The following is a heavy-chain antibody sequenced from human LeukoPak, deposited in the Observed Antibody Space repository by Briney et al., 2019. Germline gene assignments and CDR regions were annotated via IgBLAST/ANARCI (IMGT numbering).Heavy chain of an antibody. Sequence: GASVKVSCKASGGTFSSYAISWMRQAPGHGLEWMGGTIPIFGTANYAQKFQGRVTITADKSTSTAYMELSSLRSEDTAVYYCARDLGDHLDYWGQGTLVTVSS. CDR2: TIPIFGTA. D-gene: IGHD2-21*02. J-gene: IGHJ4*02. V-gene: IGHV1-69*06. CDR3: ARDLGDHLDY. CDR1: GGTFSSYA.